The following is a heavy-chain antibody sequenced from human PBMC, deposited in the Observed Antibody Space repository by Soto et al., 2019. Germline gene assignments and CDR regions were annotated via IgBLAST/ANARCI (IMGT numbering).Heavy chain of an antibody. V-gene: IGHV3-21*01. D-gene: IGHD4-4*01. CDR2: ISSSSSYI. Sequence: SLRLSCAASGFTFSSYSMNWVRQAPGKGLEWVSSISSSSSYIYYADSVKGRFTISRDNAKNSLYLQMNSLRAEDTAVYYCASIPAYSIGWFDPWGQGTLVTVSS. CDR1: GFTFSSYS. CDR3: ASIPAYSIGWFDP. J-gene: IGHJ5*02.